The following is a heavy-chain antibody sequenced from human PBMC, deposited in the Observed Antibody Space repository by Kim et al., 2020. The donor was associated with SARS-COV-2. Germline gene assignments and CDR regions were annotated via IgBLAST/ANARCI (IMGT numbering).Heavy chain of an antibody. CDR1: GGSISSYY. CDR3: ARASWDYYDSNPRGAFDI. D-gene: IGHD3-22*01. J-gene: IGHJ3*02. CDR2: IYTSGST. Sequence: SETLSLTCTVSGGSISSYYWSWIRQPAGKGLEWIGRIYTSGSTNYNPSPKSRVTMSVDTSKNQFSLKLSSVTAADTAVYYCARASWDYYDSNPRGAFDIWGQGTMVTVSS. V-gene: IGHV4-4*07.